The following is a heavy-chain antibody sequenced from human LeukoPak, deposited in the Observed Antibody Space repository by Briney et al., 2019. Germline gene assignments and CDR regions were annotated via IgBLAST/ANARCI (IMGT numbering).Heavy chain of an antibody. V-gene: IGHV3-7*01. Sequence: PGGSLRLSCAASGFTFSSYWMSWVRQAPGKGLEWVANIKQDGSEKYYVDSVKGRFTISRDNAKNSLYLQMNSLRAEDTAVCYCARAGALRGYSYALRTQYYFDYWGQGTLVTVSS. CDR2: IKQDGSEK. CDR1: GFTFSSYW. D-gene: IGHD5-18*01. CDR3: ARAGALRGYSYALRTQYYFDY. J-gene: IGHJ4*02.